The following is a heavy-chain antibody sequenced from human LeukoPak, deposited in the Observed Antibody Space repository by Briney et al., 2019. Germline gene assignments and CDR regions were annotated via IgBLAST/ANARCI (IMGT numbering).Heavy chain of an antibody. CDR3: TYDSSGNDAFDI. V-gene: IGHV3-72*01. CDR1: GLTFSDHY. D-gene: IGHD3-22*01. Sequence: GGSLRLSCAASGLTFSDHYMDWVRQAPGKGLEWVGRTRNKANSYTTEYAASVEGRFTISRDDSKNSLYLQMNSLKTEDTAVYYCTYDSSGNDAFDIWGQGTMVTVSS. J-gene: IGHJ3*02. CDR2: TRNKANSYTT.